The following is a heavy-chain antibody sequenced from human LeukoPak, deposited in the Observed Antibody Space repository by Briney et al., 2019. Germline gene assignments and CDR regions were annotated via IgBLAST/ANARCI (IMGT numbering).Heavy chain of an antibody. CDR1: GGSFSGDY. J-gene: IGHJ6*02. D-gene: IGHD1-26*01. CDR2: INHSGIT. CDR3: ARVGGTNYYYYGMDV. V-gene: IGHV4-34*01. Sequence: PSETLSLTCAVYGGSFSGDYWSWIRQPPGKGLEWIGEINHSGITNYTPSLKSRITMSVDTSKNQFSLKLSSVTAADTAVYYCARVGGTNYYYYGMDVWGQGTTVTVSS.